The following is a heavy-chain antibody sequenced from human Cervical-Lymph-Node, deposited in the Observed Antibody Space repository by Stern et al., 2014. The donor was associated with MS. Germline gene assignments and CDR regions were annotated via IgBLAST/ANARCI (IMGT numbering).Heavy chain of an antibody. Sequence: VQLVQSGGGVVQPGRSLSLSCVASGFTFSTYAMHWVRQAAGKGLEWVSFVSDDGPKRNSTYSVKALFTISRDNSKNTLYLHMNSLRDEDTAVYFCARGGRGVGLEYWGQGALVTVSS. CDR1: GFTFSTYA. CDR3: ARGGRGVGLEY. V-gene: IGHV3-30-3*01. CDR2: VSDDGPKR. D-gene: IGHD3-10*01. J-gene: IGHJ4*02.